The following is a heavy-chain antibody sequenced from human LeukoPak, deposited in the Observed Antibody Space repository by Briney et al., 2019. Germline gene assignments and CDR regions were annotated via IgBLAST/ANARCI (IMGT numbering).Heavy chain of an antibody. J-gene: IGHJ4*02. V-gene: IGHV1-69*05. D-gene: IGHD6-13*01. CDR3: ARSSPKDSSSWFDYFDY. Sequence: SVKVSCKASGGTFSSYAISWVRQAPGQGLEWMGGIIPIFGTANYAQKFQGRVTITTDESTSTAYMELSSLRSEDTAVYYCARSSPKDSSSWFDYFDYWGQGTLVTVSS. CDR1: GGTFSSYA. CDR2: IIPIFGTA.